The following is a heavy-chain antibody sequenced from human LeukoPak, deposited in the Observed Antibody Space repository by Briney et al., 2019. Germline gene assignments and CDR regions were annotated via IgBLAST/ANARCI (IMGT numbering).Heavy chain of an antibody. V-gene: IGHV3-21*01. J-gene: IGHJ4*02. CDR3: ARDQAVAAYFDY. CDR1: GFTFKSHD. CDR2: ISSSSSYI. Sequence: GGSLRLSCAVSGFTFKSHDMNWVRQAPGKGLEWVSSISSSSSYIYYADSVKGRFTISRDNAKNSLYLQMNSLRAEDTAVYYCARDQAVAAYFDYWGQGTLVTVSS. D-gene: IGHD6-19*01.